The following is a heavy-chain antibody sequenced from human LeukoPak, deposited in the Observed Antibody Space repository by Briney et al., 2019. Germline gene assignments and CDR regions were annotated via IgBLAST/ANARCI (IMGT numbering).Heavy chain of an antibody. V-gene: IGHV4-59*08. CDR3: ARRNGSGSYYKRGYNWFDP. Sequence: SETLSLTCTVSGGSISSYYWSWIRQPPGKGLEWIGYIYYSGSTNYNPSLKSRVTISVDTSKNQFSLKLGSVTAADTAVYYCARRNGSGSYYKRGYNWFDPWGQGTLVTVSS. J-gene: IGHJ5*02. CDR2: IYYSGST. CDR1: GGSISSYY. D-gene: IGHD3-10*01.